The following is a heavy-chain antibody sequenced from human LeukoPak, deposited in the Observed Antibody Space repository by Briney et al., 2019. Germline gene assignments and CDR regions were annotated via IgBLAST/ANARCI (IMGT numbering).Heavy chain of an antibody. CDR1: GFTFSSYG. CDR3: AKGPWIGAARLESDY. V-gene: IGHV3-30*18. J-gene: IGHJ4*02. Sequence: PGGSLRLSCAASGFTFSSYGMHWVRQAPGKGLEWVAVISYDGSNKYYADSVKGRFTISRDNSKNTLYLQMNSLRAEDTAVYYCAKGPWIGAARLESDYWGQGTLVTVSS. CDR2: ISYDGSNK. D-gene: IGHD6-6*01.